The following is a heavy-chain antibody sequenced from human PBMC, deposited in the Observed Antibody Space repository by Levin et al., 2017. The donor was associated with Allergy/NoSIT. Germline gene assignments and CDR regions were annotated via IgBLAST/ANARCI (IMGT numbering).Heavy chain of an antibody. D-gene: IGHD3-10*01. V-gene: IGHV4-30-2*01. J-gene: IGHJ6*03. CDR3: ARGGDYYYYMDV. CDR2: IYHSGST. Sequence: SETLSLTCAVSGGSISSGGYSWSWIRQPPGKGLEWIGYIYHSGSTYYNPSLKSRVTISVDRSKNQFPLKLSSVTAADTAVYYCARGGDYYYYMDVWGKGTTVTVSS. CDR1: GGSISSGGYS.